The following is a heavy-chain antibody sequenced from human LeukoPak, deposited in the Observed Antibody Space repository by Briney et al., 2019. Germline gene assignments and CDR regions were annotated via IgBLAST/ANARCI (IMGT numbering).Heavy chain of an antibody. D-gene: IGHD2-2*01. J-gene: IGHJ5*02. CDR1: GYTFTGYY. Sequence: GASVKVSCKASGYTFTGYYMHWVRQAPGQGLEWMGWINPNSGGTNYAQKFQGRVTMTRDTSISTAYMELSSLRSDDTAVYYCARGDIVVVPAAISWFDPWGQGTLVTVSS. CDR3: ARGDIVVVPAAISWFDP. CDR2: INPNSGGT. V-gene: IGHV1-2*02.